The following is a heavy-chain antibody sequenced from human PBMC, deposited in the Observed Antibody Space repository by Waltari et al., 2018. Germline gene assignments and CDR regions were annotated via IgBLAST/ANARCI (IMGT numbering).Heavy chain of an antibody. J-gene: IGHJ5*02. D-gene: IGHD5-18*01. CDR1: GGSISSSSYY. V-gene: IGHV4-39*07. CDR3: ARAGIQLWLSWFDP. Sequence: QLQLQESGPGLVKPSETLSLTCTVSGGSISSSSYYWGWIRQPPGKGLEWIGSIYYSGSTYSNPSLKSRVTISVDTSKNQFSLKLSSVTAADTAVYYCARAGIQLWLSWFDPWGQGTLVTVSS. CDR2: IYYSGST.